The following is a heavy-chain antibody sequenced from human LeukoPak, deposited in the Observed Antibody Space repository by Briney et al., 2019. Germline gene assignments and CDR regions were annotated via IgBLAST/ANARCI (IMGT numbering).Heavy chain of an antibody. V-gene: IGHV3-64D*06. J-gene: IGHJ4*02. D-gene: IGHD3-16*01. Sequence: GGSLRLPCSASGFTFGSYAMHWVRQAPGKGLEYVSAISSNGGSTYYADSVKGRFTISRDNSKNTLYLKMSSLRAEDTAVYYFVKDIGITIGWWGQGTLVTVSS. CDR3: VKDIGITIGW. CDR1: GFTFGSYA. CDR2: ISSNGGST.